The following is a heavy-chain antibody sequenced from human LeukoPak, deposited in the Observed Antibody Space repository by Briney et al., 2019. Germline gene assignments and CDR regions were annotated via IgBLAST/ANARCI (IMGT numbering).Heavy chain of an antibody. CDR1: GYSFTSYW. V-gene: IGHV5-10-1*01. J-gene: IGHJ4*02. D-gene: IGHD3-16*01. Sequence: GESLKISCKGSGYSFTSYWISWVRQMPGKGLEWMGRIDPSDSYTNYSPSFQGHVTISVDKSISTAYLQWSSLKASDTAMYYCARWGRAVSGLSRHTFDYWGRGTLVTVSS. CDR3: ARWGRAVSGLSRHTFDY. CDR2: IDPSDSYT.